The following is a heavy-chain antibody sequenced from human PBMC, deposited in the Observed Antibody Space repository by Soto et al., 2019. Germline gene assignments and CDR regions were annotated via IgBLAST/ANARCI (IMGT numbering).Heavy chain of an antibody. J-gene: IGHJ5*02. CDR3: AGGRPFIYVFNLHRGGFDT. Sequence: QLQLQESGPGLVKPSETLSLTCTVSGGSISSSSYYWGWIRQPPGQGLEWIGSIYYSGSTYYNPSLKRRVPISVDASKIHFSLKRGSVTAADTPVYYCAGGRPFIYVFNLHRGGFDTWGQGTLVTVSS. CDR2: IYYSGST. D-gene: IGHD1-1*01. V-gene: IGHV4-39*02. CDR1: GGSISSSSYY.